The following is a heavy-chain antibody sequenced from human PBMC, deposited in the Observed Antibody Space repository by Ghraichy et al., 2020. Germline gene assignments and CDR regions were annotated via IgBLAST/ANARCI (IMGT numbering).Heavy chain of an antibody. J-gene: IGHJ4*02. CDR3: ARENHHYGSGSYSDY. V-gene: IGHV3-74*01. CDR2: ISSDGIIT. CDR1: GFAFSSYW. D-gene: IGHD3-10*01. Sequence: GGSLRLSCAASGFAFSSYWMHWVRQAPGKGLVWVSRISSDGIITSYADSVKGRFTISRDNAKNTLYLQVNSLRADDTAVYYCARENHHYGSGSYSDYWGQGTLVTVSS.